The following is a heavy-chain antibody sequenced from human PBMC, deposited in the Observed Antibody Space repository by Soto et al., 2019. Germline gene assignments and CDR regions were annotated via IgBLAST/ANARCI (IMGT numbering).Heavy chain of an antibody. CDR3: ARGLITGSQYSGGWYYFVS. CDR1: GGSISSGGYS. V-gene: IGHV4-30-2*01. D-gene: IGHD1-26*01. CDR2: IYHSGST. J-gene: IGHJ4*02. Sequence: SETLSLTCAVSGGSISSGGYSWSWIRQPPGKGLEWIGYIYHSGSTYYNPSLKSRVTISVDRSKNQFSLKLSSVTAADTAVYYCARGLITGSQYSGGWYYFVSLGQGTQVTVSS.